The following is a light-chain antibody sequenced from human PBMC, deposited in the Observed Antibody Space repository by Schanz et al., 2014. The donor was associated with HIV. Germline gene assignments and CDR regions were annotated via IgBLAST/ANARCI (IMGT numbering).Light chain of an antibody. Sequence: QSVLTQPPSVSAAPGQKVTISCSGSTSNIGNSYVSWYQQLPRTAPKLLIYDNSKRPSGIPDRFSGSKSGTSATLAITGLQTGDEADYYCGTWDSSLSVWVFGGGTKVTVL. CDR3: GTWDSSLSVWV. V-gene: IGLV1-51*01. CDR1: TSNIGNSY. CDR2: DNS. J-gene: IGLJ3*02.